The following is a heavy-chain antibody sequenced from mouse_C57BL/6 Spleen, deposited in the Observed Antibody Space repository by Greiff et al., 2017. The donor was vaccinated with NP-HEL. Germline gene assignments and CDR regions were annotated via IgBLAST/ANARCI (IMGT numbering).Heavy chain of an antibody. Sequence: EVKLQESGPGLVKPSQSLSLTCSVTGYSITSGYYWNWLRQFPGNKLEWMGYISYDGSNNYNPSLKNRISITRDPSKNQFFLKLNSVTTEDTATYYCASLPFTTVGATDYWGQGTTLTVSS. V-gene: IGHV3-6*01. CDR3: ASLPFTTVGATDY. CDR1: GYSITSGYY. J-gene: IGHJ2*01. D-gene: IGHD1-1*01. CDR2: ISYDGSN.